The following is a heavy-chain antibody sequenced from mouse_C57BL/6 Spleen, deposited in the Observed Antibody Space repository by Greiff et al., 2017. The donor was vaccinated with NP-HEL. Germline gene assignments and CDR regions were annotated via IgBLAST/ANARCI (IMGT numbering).Heavy chain of an antibody. CDR3: ARGYYGSSYEYYFDY. CDR1: GYSITSGYY. CDR2: ISYDGSN. Sequence: DVKLQESGPGLVKPSQSLSLTCSVTGYSITSGYYWNWIRQFPGNKLEWMGYISYDGSNNYNPSLKNRISITRDTSKNQFFLKLNSVTTEDTATYYCARGYYGSSYEYYFDYWGQGTTLTVSS. D-gene: IGHD1-1*01. V-gene: IGHV3-6*01. J-gene: IGHJ2*01.